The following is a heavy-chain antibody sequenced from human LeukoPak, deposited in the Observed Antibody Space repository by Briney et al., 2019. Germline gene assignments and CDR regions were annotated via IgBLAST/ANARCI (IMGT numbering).Heavy chain of an antibody. Sequence: PGGSLRLSCAASGFTFSSYAMHWVRQAPGKGLEWVAVISYDGSNKYYADSVKGRFTISRDNSKNTLYLQMNSLRAEDTAVYYCATLPTRIAAVAEPFYYYYGMDVWGQGTTVTVSS. V-gene: IGHV3-30-3*01. CDR1: GFTFSSYA. CDR3: ATLPTRIAAVAEPFYYYYGMDV. J-gene: IGHJ6*02. D-gene: IGHD6-13*01. CDR2: ISYDGSNK.